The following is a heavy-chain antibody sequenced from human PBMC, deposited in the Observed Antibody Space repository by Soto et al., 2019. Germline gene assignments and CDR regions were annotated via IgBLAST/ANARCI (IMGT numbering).Heavy chain of an antibody. Sequence: EVQLVESGGGLVQPGGSLRLSCAASGFTFSSYSMNWVRQAPGKGLEWVSYISSSSSTIHYADSVKGRFTNSRDNAKNSLDLQMNSLRDEDTAVYYCAMGIQLWLIGGVAYWGQGTLVTVSS. V-gene: IGHV3-48*02. D-gene: IGHD5-18*01. CDR1: GFTFSSYS. CDR3: AMGIQLWLIGGVAY. J-gene: IGHJ4*02. CDR2: ISSSSSTI.